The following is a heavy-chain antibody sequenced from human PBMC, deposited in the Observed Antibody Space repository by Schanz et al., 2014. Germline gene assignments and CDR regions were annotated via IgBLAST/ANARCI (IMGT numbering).Heavy chain of an antibody. J-gene: IGHJ4*02. D-gene: IGHD5-12*01. CDR2: VFSDGSNE. V-gene: IGHV3-30*04. CDR1: GFTMSSYA. Sequence: QVQLVESGGGVVQPGGSLRLSCAGSGFTMSSYAMHWVRQAPGKGPEWVTVVFSDGSNEYSADSGKGRFTISRDTSKNTLYLNMNSLRPEDKAVYFCARGGYSGYDSADYWGQGTLVIVSS. CDR3: ARGGYSGYDSADY.